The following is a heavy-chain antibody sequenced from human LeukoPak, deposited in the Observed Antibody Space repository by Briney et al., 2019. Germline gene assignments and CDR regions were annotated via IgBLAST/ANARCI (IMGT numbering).Heavy chain of an antibody. Sequence: ASVKVSFKASGYTFTSYGINWVRQAPGQGLEWVGWISPYNGNTNSAQKLQGRVTMTTDTSTTTAYMELRSLRSDDTAVYYCARTPRGLPSFNWFDPWGQGTLVTVSS. J-gene: IGHJ5*02. CDR3: ARTPRGLPSFNWFDP. D-gene: IGHD3-10*01. V-gene: IGHV1-18*01. CDR2: ISPYNGNT. CDR1: GYTFTSYG.